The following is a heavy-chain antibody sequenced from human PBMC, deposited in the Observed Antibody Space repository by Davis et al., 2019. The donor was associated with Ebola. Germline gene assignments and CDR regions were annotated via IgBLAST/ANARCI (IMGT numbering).Heavy chain of an antibody. CDR3: ARDSWWSCVVS. CDR2: IKQDGSDK. CDR1: GFTFGSYA. D-gene: IGHD2-15*01. J-gene: IGHJ5*01. Sequence: GESLKISCAASGFTFGSYAMHWVRQAPGKGLEWVANIKQDGSDKNYVDSVKGRFTISRDNAKNSLYLQMNSLRAEDTAVYYCARDSWWSCVVSWGQGTLVTVSS. V-gene: IGHV3-7*03.